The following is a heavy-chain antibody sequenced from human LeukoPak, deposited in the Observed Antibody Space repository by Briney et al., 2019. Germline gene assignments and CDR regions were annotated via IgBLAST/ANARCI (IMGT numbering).Heavy chain of an antibody. D-gene: IGHD5-18*01. CDR1: GFTFSNAW. CDR2: IYSDNT. V-gene: IGHV3-53*01. CDR3: AKRIQSAMATGY. Sequence: GGSLRLSCAASGFTFSNAWMSWVRQAPGKGLEWVSFIYSDNTHYSDSVKGRFTISRDNSKNTLYLQMNSLRAEDTAVYYCAKRIQSAMATGYWGQGTLVTVSS. J-gene: IGHJ4*02.